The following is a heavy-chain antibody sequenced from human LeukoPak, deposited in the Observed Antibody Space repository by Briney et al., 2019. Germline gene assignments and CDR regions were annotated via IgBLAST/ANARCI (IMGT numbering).Heavy chain of an antibody. CDR3: ARGRYCSSTSCYFDY. CDR2: IYSGGST. J-gene: IGHJ4*02. D-gene: IGHD2-2*01. V-gene: IGHV4-4*07. Sequence: SETLSLTCTVSGGSITGYYWTWIRQPAGKGLEWIGRIYSGGSTSYNPPLKSRVTISVDTSKNQFSLKLSSVTAADTAVYYCARGRYCSSTSCYFDYWGQGTLVTVSS. CDR1: GGSITGYY.